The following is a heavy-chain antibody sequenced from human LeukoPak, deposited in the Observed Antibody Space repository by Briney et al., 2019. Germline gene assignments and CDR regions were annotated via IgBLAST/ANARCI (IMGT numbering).Heavy chain of an antibody. J-gene: IGHJ4*02. CDR2: IYYSGST. V-gene: IGHV4-59*01. D-gene: IGHD5-24*01. CDR3: ARVGRYGYTIEYFDY. CDR1: GGSISSYY. Sequence: SETLSLTCTVSGGSISSYYWSWIRQPPGKGLECIGYIYYSGSTNYNPSLKSRVTISVDTSKNQFSLKLSAVTAADTAVYYCARVGRYGYTIEYFDYWGQGTLVTVSS.